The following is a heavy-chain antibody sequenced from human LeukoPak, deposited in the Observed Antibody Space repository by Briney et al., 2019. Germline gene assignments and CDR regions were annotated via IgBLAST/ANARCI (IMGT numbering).Heavy chain of an antibody. CDR3: ARTSGVRVQLWTELDY. J-gene: IGHJ4*02. V-gene: IGHV3-30-3*01. D-gene: IGHD3-16*01. Sequence: PGRSLRLSCAASGFTFSSYAMHWVRQAPGKGLEWVAVISYDGSNKYYADSVKGRFTVSRDNSKNTLYLQMNGLRVEDMAVYYCARTSGVRVQLWTELDYWGQGTLVTVSS. CDR2: ISYDGSNK. CDR1: GFTFSSYA.